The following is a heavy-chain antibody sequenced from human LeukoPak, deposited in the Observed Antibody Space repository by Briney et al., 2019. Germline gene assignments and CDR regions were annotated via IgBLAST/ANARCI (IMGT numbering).Heavy chain of an antibody. CDR1: GGSISSSSYY. CDR3: ARIIAVAGYYYYYYMDV. D-gene: IGHD6-19*01. Sequence: NPSETLSLTCTVSGGSISSSSYYWGWIRQPPGKGLEWIGSIYYSGSTYYHPSVKGRFTISVETTKNAFSLKLSSGTAADTAVYYCARIIAVAGYYYYYYMDVWGKGATVTISS. V-gene: IGHV4-39*01. CDR2: IYYSGST. J-gene: IGHJ6*03.